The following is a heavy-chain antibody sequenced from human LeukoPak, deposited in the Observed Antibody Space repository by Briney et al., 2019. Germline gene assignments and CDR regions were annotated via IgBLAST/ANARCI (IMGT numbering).Heavy chain of an antibody. V-gene: IGHV4-38-2*02. Sequence: SENLSLTCTVSGYSISSGYYWGWIRQPPGKGLEWIGSIYHSGSTYYNPSLKSRVTISVDTSKNQFSLKLSSVTAADTAVYYCARDHNYDSSGYYYAPLGYWGQGTLVTVSS. D-gene: IGHD3-22*01. CDR2: IYHSGST. J-gene: IGHJ4*02. CDR3: ARDHNYDSSGYYYAPLGY. CDR1: GYSISSGYY.